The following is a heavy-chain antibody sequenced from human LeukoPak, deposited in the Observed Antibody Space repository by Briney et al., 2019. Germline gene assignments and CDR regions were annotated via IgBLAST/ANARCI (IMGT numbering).Heavy chain of an antibody. CDR1: GFSFIIHA. J-gene: IGHJ4*02. Sequence: PGGSLRLTCTPSGFSFIIHAMSWVRQAPGKGLEWVSTISGSGGSTYYADSVKGRFTISRDNSKNTLSLQMDSLRAEDTAVYYCAKDRSHYANSLDYWGQGTLVTVSS. CDR2: ISGSGGST. D-gene: IGHD3-16*01. CDR3: AKDRSHYANSLDY. V-gene: IGHV3-23*01.